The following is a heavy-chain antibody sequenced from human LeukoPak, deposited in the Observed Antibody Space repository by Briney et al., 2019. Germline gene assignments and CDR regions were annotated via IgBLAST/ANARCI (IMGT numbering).Heavy chain of an antibody. CDR3: ARVIDVSGLELRYYYYYYMDV. V-gene: IGHV3-21*01. D-gene: IGHD1-7*01. CDR1: GFTFSSYS. J-gene: IGHJ6*03. Sequence: GGSLRLSCAASGFTFSSYSMNWVRQAPGKGLEWVSSISSSSSYIYYADSVKGRFTISRDNAKNSLYLQMNSLRAEDTAVYYCARVIDVSGLELRYYYYYYMDVWGKGTTVTVSS. CDR2: ISSSSSYI.